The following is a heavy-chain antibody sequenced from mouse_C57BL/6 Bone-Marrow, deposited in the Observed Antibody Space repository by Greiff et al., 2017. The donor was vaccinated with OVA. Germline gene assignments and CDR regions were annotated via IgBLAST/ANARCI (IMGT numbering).Heavy chain of an antibody. V-gene: IGHV1-42*01. J-gene: IGHJ3*01. CDR3: AKIYYYGSRTGFAY. CDR1: GYSFTGYY. D-gene: IGHD1-1*01. Sequence: VQLQQSGPELVKPGASVKISCKASGYSFTGYYMNWVKQSPEKSLEWIGEINPSTGGTTYNQKFKAKATLTVDKSSSTAYMQLKSLTSEDSAVYYCAKIYYYGSRTGFAYWGQGTLVTVSA. CDR2: INPSTGGT.